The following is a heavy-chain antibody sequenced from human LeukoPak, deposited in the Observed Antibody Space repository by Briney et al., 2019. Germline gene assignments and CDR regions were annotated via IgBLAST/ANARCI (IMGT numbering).Heavy chain of an antibody. CDR2: ISAYNGNT. V-gene: IGHV1-18*01. Sequence: ASVKVSCKASGYTFTSYGISWVRQAPGQGLEWMGWISAYNGNTNYAQKLQGRVTMTTDTSTSTAYMELRSLRSDDTAVYYCPRDNPGQVVVVNSYYFDYWGQGTLVTVPS. CDR3: PRDNPGQVVVVNSYYFDY. J-gene: IGHJ4*02. CDR1: GYTFTSYG. D-gene: IGHD2-15*01.